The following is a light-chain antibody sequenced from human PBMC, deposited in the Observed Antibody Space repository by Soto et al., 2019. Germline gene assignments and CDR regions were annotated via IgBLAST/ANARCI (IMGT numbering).Light chain of an antibody. CDR1: QSIGTS. Sequence: EIVLTQSPATLSLSPGERATLSCRASQSIGTSLGWYQQKPGQAPRLLIYDVSNRATGIPARFSGSGSGTDFTLTISSLEPEDFAVYYCQQRSNWPPLTFGGGTKVEIK. CDR3: QQRSNWPPLT. V-gene: IGKV3-11*01. J-gene: IGKJ4*01. CDR2: DVS.